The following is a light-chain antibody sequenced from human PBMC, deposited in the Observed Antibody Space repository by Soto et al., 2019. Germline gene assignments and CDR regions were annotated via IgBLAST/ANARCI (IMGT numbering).Light chain of an antibody. Sequence: QSVLTQPPSASGTPGQRVAISCSGSSSNIGSNTVNWYQHLPGTAPKLLIYSENQRPSGVPDRFPGSKSGTSASLAISGLQSEDEADYYCAAWDDRLNGYVFGTGTKV. CDR3: AAWDDRLNGYV. CDR1: SSNIGSNT. J-gene: IGLJ1*01. CDR2: SEN. V-gene: IGLV1-44*01.